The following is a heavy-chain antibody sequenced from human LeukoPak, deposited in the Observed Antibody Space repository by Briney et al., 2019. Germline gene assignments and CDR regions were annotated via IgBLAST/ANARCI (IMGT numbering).Heavy chain of an antibody. D-gene: IGHD3-16*01. CDR2: ISDSGGNT. Sequence: GSLRLSCAVSGITLSNYGMSWVRQAPGKGLEWVAGISDSGGNTKYADSVKGRFTISRDNPKNTLYLQMNSLRAEDTAVYYCATGGAFDIWGQGTMVTVSS. CDR3: ATGGAFDI. CDR1: GITLSNYG. V-gene: IGHV3-23*01. J-gene: IGHJ3*02.